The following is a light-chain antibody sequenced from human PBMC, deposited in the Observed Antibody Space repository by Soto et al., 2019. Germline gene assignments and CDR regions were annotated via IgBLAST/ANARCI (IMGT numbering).Light chain of an antibody. V-gene: IGKV1-33*01. J-gene: IGKJ5*01. Sequence: DIQMTQSPSSLSASGGDRVTITCQASQDISNYLNWYQQKPGQAPKLLIYDASNLETGVPSRFSGSGSGTDFTFTISSLQPEDIATYYCQQYDNLPITFGQGTRLEN. CDR3: QQYDNLPIT. CDR1: QDISNY. CDR2: DAS.